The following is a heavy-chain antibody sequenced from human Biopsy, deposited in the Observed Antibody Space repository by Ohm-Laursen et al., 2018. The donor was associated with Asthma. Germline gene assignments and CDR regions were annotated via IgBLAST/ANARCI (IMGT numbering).Heavy chain of an antibody. CDR2: ISSDVRE. CDR1: GFTFRNFG. J-gene: IGHJ4*02. CDR3: VRWRSGYPDHYSDF. V-gene: IGHV3-30*03. Sequence: SLRLSCTASGFTFRNFGMHWVRQAPGKGLEWVALISSDVREWYADSVKGRFTISRDNSKNTLDLQMNSLRGDDTAVYYCVRWRSGYPDHYSDFWGLGTLVAVSS. D-gene: IGHD2-21*01.